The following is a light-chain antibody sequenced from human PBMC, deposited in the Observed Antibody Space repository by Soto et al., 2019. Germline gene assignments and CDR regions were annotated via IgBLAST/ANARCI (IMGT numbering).Light chain of an antibody. CDR2: EAS. V-gene: IGKV3-11*01. CDR3: QQRSNWPPADT. Sequence: EIVLTQSPDTLSLSPGERATLSCRASQSVSSYLAWYQQKPGQAPRLLIYEASNRATGIPARFSGSGSGTDVAITISYREPEDFAVYYCQQRSNWPPADTFVQGTKLEIK. J-gene: IGKJ2*01. CDR1: QSVSSY.